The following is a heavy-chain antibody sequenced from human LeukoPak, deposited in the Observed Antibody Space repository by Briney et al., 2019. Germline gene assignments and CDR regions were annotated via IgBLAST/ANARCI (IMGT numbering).Heavy chain of an antibody. V-gene: IGHV3-30*02. CDR2: IRYDGSNK. J-gene: IGHJ4*02. CDR3: AKDRFRVVVPAPWYFDY. CDR1: GFTFSSYG. Sequence: GGSLRLSCAASGFTFSSYGMHWVRQAPGKGLEWVAFIRYDGSNKYYADSVKGRFTISRDNSKNTLYLQMNSLRAEDTAVYYCAKDRFRVVVPAPWYFDYWGQGTLVTVSS. D-gene: IGHD2-2*01.